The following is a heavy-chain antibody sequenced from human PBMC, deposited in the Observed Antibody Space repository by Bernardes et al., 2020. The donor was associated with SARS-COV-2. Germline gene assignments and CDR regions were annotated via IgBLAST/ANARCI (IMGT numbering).Heavy chain of an antibody. Sequence: GGSLRLSCAASGFTFSSYGMHWVRQAPGKGLEWVAVIWYDGSNKYYADSVKGRFTISRDNSKNTLYLQMNSLRAEDTAVYYCARDSGDFWSGYYKYYYYGMDVWGQGTTVTVSS. CDR1: GFTFSSYG. J-gene: IGHJ6*02. CDR2: IWYDGSNK. CDR3: ARDSGDFWSGYYKYYYYGMDV. V-gene: IGHV3-33*01. D-gene: IGHD3-3*01.